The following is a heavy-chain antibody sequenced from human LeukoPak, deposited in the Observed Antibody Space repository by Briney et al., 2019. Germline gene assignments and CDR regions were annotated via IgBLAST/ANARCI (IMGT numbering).Heavy chain of an antibody. V-gene: IGHV4-39*07. D-gene: IGHD1-1*01. CDR2: IYYSGST. CDR3: AREERRTRWEGFDY. J-gene: IGHJ4*02. Sequence: KASETLSLTCTVSGGSISSRSYYWGWIRQPPGKGLEWIGTIYYSGSTYYNPSLKSRVTISVDTSKNQFSLKLSSVTAADTAVYYCAREERRTRWEGFDYWGQGTLVAVSS. CDR1: GGSISSRSYY.